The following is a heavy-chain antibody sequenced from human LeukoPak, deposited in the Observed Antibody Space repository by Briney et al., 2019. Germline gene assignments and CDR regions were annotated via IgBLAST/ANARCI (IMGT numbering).Heavy chain of an antibody. CDR1: GFTFSSYS. J-gene: IGHJ1*01. CDR3: ARRAAGRPGADYFQH. V-gene: IGHV3-21*01. Sequence: PGQSLRLSCAASGFTFSSYSMNWVRQAPGKGLEWVSSIRTSSSYIYYADSVKGRFTISRDNAKNSLYLQMNSLRDEDTAVYYCARRAAGRPGADYFQHWGQGILVTVSS. CDR2: IRTSSSYI. D-gene: IGHD3-10*01.